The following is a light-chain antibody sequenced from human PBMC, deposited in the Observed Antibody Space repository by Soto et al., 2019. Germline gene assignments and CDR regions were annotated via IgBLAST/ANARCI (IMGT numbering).Light chain of an antibody. V-gene: IGLV2-11*01. CDR2: EVS. CDR3: CSFAGSFYV. Sequence: QSALTQPRSVSGPPGQSVAISCTGTSRDVDAYDFVSWYQHHPGKAPKLIISEVSKRPSGVSHRFSGSKSGNTASLTISGLQAEDEADYFCCSFAGSFYVFGTGTKLTVL. CDR1: SRDVDAYDF. J-gene: IGLJ1*01.